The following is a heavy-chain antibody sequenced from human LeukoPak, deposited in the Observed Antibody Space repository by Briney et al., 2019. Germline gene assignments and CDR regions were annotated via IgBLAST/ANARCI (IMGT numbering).Heavy chain of an antibody. D-gene: IGHD3-10*01. CDR1: GYTLTELS. V-gene: IGHV1-24*01. J-gene: IGHJ4*02. CDR2: FDPEDDET. Sequence: ASVKVSCKVSGYTLTELSMHWVRQAPGKGLEWMGGFDPEDDETIYAQKFQGRVTMTEDTSTDTAYMELSSLRSEDTVVYYCATWDYYGSGSYHNETIDYWGQGTLVTVSS. CDR3: ATWDYYGSGSYHNETIDY.